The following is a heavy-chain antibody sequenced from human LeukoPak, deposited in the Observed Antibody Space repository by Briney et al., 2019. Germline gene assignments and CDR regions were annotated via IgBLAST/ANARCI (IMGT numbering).Heavy chain of an antibody. Sequence: GASVKVSCKASGYTFTSYDINWVRQATGQGLEWMGWMNPNSGNTGYAQKFQGRVTMTRNTSISTAYMELSSLRSEDTAVYYCARPITMVRGGRRPYYYGMDVWGQGTTVTVSS. CDR3: ARPITMVRGGRRPYYYGMDV. J-gene: IGHJ6*02. V-gene: IGHV1-8*01. CDR1: GYTFTSYD. CDR2: MNPNSGNT. D-gene: IGHD3-10*01.